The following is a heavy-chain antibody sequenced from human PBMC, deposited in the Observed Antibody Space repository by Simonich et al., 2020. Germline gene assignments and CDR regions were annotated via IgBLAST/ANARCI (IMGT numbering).Heavy chain of an antibody. CDR1: GYTFTGYY. CDR2: INPNRGGT. J-gene: IGHJ4*02. D-gene: IGHD3-22*01. Sequence: QVQLVQSGAEVKKPGASVKVSCKASGYTFTGYYMHWGGQAPGKGLEWMGRINPNRGGTNYAQKLQGRVTMTRDTSISTAYMELSRLRSDDTAVYYCARVNYDSSGYYYAYYFDYWGQGTLVTVSS. V-gene: IGHV1-2*06. CDR3: ARVNYDSSGYYYAYYFDY.